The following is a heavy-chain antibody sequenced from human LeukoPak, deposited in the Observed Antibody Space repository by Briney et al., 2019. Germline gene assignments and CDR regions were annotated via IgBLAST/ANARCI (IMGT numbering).Heavy chain of an antibody. CDR1: GYTFTGYY. V-gene: IGHV1-69*10. D-gene: IGHD3-10*01. J-gene: IGHJ4*02. Sequence: ASVKVSCKASGYTFTGYYMHWVRQAPGQGLEWMGWIIPILGIANYAQKFQGRVTITADKSTSTAYMELSSLRSEDTAVYYCATSSGDFDYWGQGTLVTVSS. CDR2: IIPILGIA. CDR3: ATSSGDFDY.